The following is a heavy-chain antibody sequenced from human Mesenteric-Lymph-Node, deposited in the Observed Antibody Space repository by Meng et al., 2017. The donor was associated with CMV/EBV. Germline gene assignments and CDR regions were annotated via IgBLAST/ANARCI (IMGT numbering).Heavy chain of an antibody. CDR1: GFTFSSYW. Sequence: LSCAASGFTFSSYWMHWVRQAPGKGLVWVSRINSDGSSTSYADSVKGRFTISRDNAKNSLYLQMNSLRAEDTSVYYCARGSRLAPDYWGQGTLVTVSS. CDR2: INSDGSST. D-gene: IGHD3-9*01. J-gene: IGHJ4*02. CDR3: ARGSRLAPDY. V-gene: IGHV3-74*01.